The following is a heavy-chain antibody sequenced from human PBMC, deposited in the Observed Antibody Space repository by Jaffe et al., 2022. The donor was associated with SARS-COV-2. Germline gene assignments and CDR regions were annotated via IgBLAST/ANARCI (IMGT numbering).Heavy chain of an antibody. J-gene: IGHJ4*02. Sequence: QVQLVESGGGVVQPGRSLRLSCAASGFTFSSYGMHWVRQAPGKGLEWVAVISYDGSNKYYADSVKGRFTISRDNSKNTLYLQMNSLRAEDTAVYYCAKVAHSSSWFFDYWGQGTLVTVSS. CDR2: ISYDGSNK. V-gene: IGHV3-30*18. D-gene: IGHD6-13*01. CDR1: GFTFSSYG. CDR3: AKVAHSSSWFFDY.